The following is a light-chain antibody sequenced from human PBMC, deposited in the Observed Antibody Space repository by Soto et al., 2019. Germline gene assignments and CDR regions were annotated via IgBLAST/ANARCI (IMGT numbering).Light chain of an antibody. V-gene: IGKV3-11*01. Sequence: EIVLTQSPATLSLSPGERATLSCGASQSVRTVLAWYQQKPGQAPRLLIYDASTRATGVPARFSGSGSGTDFTLTISNLESEDFGVYYCQQRTDWPTITFGQGTRRDIK. CDR2: DAS. CDR1: QSVRTV. J-gene: IGKJ5*01. CDR3: QQRTDWPTIT.